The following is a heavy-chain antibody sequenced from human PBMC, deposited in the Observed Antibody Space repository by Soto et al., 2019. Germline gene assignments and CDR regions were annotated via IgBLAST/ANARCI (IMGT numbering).Heavy chain of an antibody. CDR1: GDTFTSYT. J-gene: IGHJ4*02. Sequence: QVQLVQSGAEVRKPGSSVRVSCRTSGDTFTSYTINWVRQAPGQGLEWMGRIIPSLNMANYAQKFQGSVTFTADKSTSTACMDLTSPTSADTAVYFCATGLVPRFFESWGQGTPVTVSS. CDR3: ATGLVPRFFES. V-gene: IGHV1-69*02. CDR2: IIPSLNMA. D-gene: IGHD6-6*01.